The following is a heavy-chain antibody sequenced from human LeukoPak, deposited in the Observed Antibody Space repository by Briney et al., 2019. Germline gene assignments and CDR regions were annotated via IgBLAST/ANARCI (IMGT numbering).Heavy chain of an antibody. V-gene: IGHV3-7*05. CDR2: IKQDGSEK. Sequence: VGSLRLSYAASGFTFSGYWMSWVRQAPGKGLEWVANIKQDGSEKYYVDSVKGRFTISRDNAKNSLYLQMNSLRAEDTAVYFCAGPQWDSSGSVYFQHWGQGTLVTVSS. CDR1: GFTFSGYW. D-gene: IGHD3-22*01. J-gene: IGHJ1*01. CDR3: AGPQWDSSGSVYFQH.